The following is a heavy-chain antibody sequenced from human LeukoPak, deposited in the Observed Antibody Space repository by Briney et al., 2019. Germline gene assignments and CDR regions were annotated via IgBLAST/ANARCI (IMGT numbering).Heavy chain of an antibody. Sequence: PGGSLRLSCVVSGFTLSNYWMHWVRQPPGKGLVWVSRINNDGSATSYADSVKGRFTISRDIAKNTLYLEMNSLRAEDTAVYYCAIRGSPMVRNYWGQGTLVTVSS. V-gene: IGHV3-74*01. D-gene: IGHD3-10*01. CDR3: AIRGSPMVRNY. J-gene: IGHJ4*02. CDR2: INNDGSAT. CDR1: GFTLSNYW.